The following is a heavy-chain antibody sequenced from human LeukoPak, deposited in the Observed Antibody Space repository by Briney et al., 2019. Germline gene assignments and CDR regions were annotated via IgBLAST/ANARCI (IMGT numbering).Heavy chain of an antibody. V-gene: IGHV3-66*01. CDR1: GFTISSNY. J-gene: IGHJ4*02. Sequence: PGGSPRLSCVASGFTISSNYMSWVRQAPGKGLEWISVIYTGGSTSYADSVKGRFTISRDSSTNTLFLQMNSLGAEDTAVYYCARASTLRTGDAHWGQGTLVTVSS. CDR3: ARASTLRTGDAH. D-gene: IGHD7-27*01. CDR2: IYTGGST.